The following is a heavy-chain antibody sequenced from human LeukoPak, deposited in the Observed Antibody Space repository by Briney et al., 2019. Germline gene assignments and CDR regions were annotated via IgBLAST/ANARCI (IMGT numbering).Heavy chain of an antibody. D-gene: IGHD2-2*01. Sequence: SETLSLTCTVSGGSISSSSYYWGWIRQPPGKGLEWIGSIYYSGSTYYNPSLKSRVTISVDTSKNQFSLKLSSVTAADTAVYYCARDWHCSSTSCYSRGWFDPWGQGTLVTVSS. CDR2: IYYSGST. J-gene: IGHJ5*02. V-gene: IGHV4-39*07. CDR1: GGSISSSSYY. CDR3: ARDWHCSSTSCYSRGWFDP.